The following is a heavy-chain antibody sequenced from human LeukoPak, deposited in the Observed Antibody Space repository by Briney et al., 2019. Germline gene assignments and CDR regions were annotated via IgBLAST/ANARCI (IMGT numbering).Heavy chain of an antibody. CDR2: IRIVSSSI. Sequence: GGSLRLSCAAPGFTFSPYSMNWVRQAPGKGLEWVSHIRIVSSSIYYADSVKGRFTISRDNANNSLYLQMTSLRAEDTAVYYCARVNYDFWSNYNYYYYMDVWGKGTTVTVSS. V-gene: IGHV3-48*01. CDR1: GFTFSPYS. D-gene: IGHD3-3*01. CDR3: ARVNYDFWSNYNYYYYMDV. J-gene: IGHJ6*03.